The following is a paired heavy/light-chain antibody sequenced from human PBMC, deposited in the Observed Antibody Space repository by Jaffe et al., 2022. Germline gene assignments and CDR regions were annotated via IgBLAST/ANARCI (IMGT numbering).Heavy chain of an antibody. V-gene: IGHV3-23*01. Sequence: EVQLLESGGGLVQPGGSLRLSCAASGFTLRSYDMSWVRQAPGKGLEWVSSISGGGGSTYHADSVKGRFTISRDNSKNTLYLQMNSLRAEDTAVYYCAKEPVQGVILYFDYWGQGTLVTVSS. CDR3: AKEPVQGVILYFDY. CDR2: ISGGGGST. CDR1: GFTLRSYD. J-gene: IGHJ4*02. D-gene: IGHD3-10*01.
Light chain of an antibody. CDR1: QSVLFSSNNKNY. V-gene: IGKV4-1*01. J-gene: IGKJ1*01. Sequence: DIVMTQSPDSLAVSLGERATINCKSNQSVLFSSNNKNYLAWYQQKPGQPPNLLIYWASTRESGVPDRFSGSGSGTDFTLTISSLQAEDVAVYYCQQYYSTPPTFGQGTKVEIK. CDR2: WAS. CDR3: QQYYSTPPT.